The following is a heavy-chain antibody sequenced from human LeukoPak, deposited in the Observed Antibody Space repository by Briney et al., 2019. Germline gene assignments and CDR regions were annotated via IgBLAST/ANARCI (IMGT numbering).Heavy chain of an antibody. J-gene: IGHJ4*02. V-gene: IGHV1-69*06. CDR1: GGTFSSYA. D-gene: IGHD5-24*01. Sequence: GASVKVSCKASGGTFSSYAISWVRQAPGQGLEWMGGIIPIFCTANYAQKFQGRVTITADKSTSTAYMELSSLRSEDTAVYYCARGDEMATITAFDYWGQGTLVTVSS. CDR2: IIPIFCTA. CDR3: ARGDEMATITAFDY.